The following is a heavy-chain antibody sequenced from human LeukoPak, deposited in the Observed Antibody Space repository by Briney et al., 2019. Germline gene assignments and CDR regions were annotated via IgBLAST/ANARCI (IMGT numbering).Heavy chain of an antibody. J-gene: IGHJ4*02. D-gene: IGHD2-2*01. CDR1: GFTFSSYW. Sequence: PGGSLRLSCAASGFTFSSYWMSWVREAPGKGLECVANKKQGGSEKYYVDSVKGRFTISRDNAKNSLYLQMNSLRAEDTAVYYCARETGDRRRNVPAAMRVSVTIFDYWGQGTLVTVSS. CDR2: KKQGGSEK. V-gene: IGHV3-7*01. CDR3: ARETGDRRRNVPAAMRVSVTIFDY.